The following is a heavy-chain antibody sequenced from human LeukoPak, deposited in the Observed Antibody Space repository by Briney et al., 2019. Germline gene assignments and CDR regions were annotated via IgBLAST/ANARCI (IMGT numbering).Heavy chain of an antibody. V-gene: IGHV4-31*03. J-gene: IGHJ5*02. CDR1: GDSISSRTYY. CDR3: ARDVSSMFPNWFDP. D-gene: IGHD6-6*01. CDR2: IWNSGST. Sequence: SETLSLTCSVSGDSISSRTYYWTWIRQHPEKGLEWIGYIWNSGSTNYNPALKSRVTISVDTSKNQFSLKLTSVTAADTAIYYCARDVSSMFPNWFDPWGQGILVIISS.